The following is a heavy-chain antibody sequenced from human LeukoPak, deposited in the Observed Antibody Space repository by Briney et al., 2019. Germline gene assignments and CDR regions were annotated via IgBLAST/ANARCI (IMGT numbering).Heavy chain of an antibody. V-gene: IGHV3-23*01. CDR1: RVTLSSDA. CDR2: ISGSGGST. CDR3: ANVEGSAFDY. Sequence: PGGSLRLSWSADRVTLSSDAMSWVRQAPGKGLEWVSAISGSGGSTYYADSVKGRFTISRDNSKNKQYLQMNSLRAEDNAVYYCANVEGSAFDYWGQGTLVTVSS. D-gene: IGHD5-24*01. J-gene: IGHJ4*02.